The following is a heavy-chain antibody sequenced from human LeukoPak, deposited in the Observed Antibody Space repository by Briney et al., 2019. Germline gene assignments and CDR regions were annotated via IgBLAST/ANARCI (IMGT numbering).Heavy chain of an antibody. CDR3: ARLPNRIAALSNYYYYYMDV. V-gene: IGHV5-51*01. Sequence: GESLKISCKGSGYSFTSYRIGWVRQMPGKGLEWMGFIYPGDSDTRYSPSFQGQVTISADKSISTAYLQWSSLKASDTAMYYCARLPNRIAALSNYYYYYMDVWGKGTTVTVSS. D-gene: IGHD6-6*01. CDR2: IYPGDSDT. CDR1: GYSFTSYR. J-gene: IGHJ6*03.